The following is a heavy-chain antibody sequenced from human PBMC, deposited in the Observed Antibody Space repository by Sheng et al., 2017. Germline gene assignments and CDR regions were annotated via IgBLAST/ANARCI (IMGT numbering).Heavy chain of an antibody. V-gene: IGHV3-74*01. D-gene: IGHD3-10*01. J-gene: IGHJ4*02. CDR2: INSDGTTA. Sequence: EVQLVDSGGGSVQPGGSLRLSCVASGFSISTHYMHWVRQAPGKGLVWVSRINSDGTTATYADSVKGRFTISRDNAKNTLYLQMNSLKAEDTAVYYCTRWFHDYWGQGTLVTVSS. CDR1: GFSISTHY. CDR3: TRWFHDY.